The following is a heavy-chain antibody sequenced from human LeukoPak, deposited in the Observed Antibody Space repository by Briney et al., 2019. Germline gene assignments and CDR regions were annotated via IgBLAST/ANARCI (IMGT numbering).Heavy chain of an antibody. CDR2: ISSSSSYI. D-gene: IGHD2-2*01. CDR3: ARDCLESSSTSCSPFSFDY. CDR1: GFTFSSYS. Sequence: GGSLRLYCAASGFTFSSYSMNWVRQAPGKGLEWVSSISSSSSYIYYADSVKGRFTISRDNAKNSLYLQMNSLRAEDTAVYYCARDCLESSSTSCSPFSFDYWGQGTLVTVSS. V-gene: IGHV3-21*01. J-gene: IGHJ4*02.